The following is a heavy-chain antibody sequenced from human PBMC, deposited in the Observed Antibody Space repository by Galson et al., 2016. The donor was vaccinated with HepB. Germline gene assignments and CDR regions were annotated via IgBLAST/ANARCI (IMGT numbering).Heavy chain of an antibody. D-gene: IGHD3-16*02. J-gene: IGHJ6*03. CDR1: GFTFSNNG. Sequence: SLRLSCAASGFTFSNNGMHWVRQAPGKGLEWVAVIWYDGSNKYYADSVKGRFTISRDNSKNTLYLQTNRLRAEDTAVYYCARDGYVWGSYRPSRYYHYYMDVWGQGTLVTVSS. V-gene: IGHV3-33*01. CDR2: IWYDGSNK. CDR3: ARDGYVWGSYRPSRYYHYYMDV.